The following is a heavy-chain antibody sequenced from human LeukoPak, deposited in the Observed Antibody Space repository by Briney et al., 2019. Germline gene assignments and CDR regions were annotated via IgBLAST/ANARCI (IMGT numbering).Heavy chain of an antibody. J-gene: IGHJ4*02. D-gene: IGHD6-13*01. CDR3: ARFGDSSSWYE. V-gene: IGHV4-59*01. CDR2: IYYSGST. Sequence: SETLSLTCTVSGGSISSYYWSWIRQPPGKGLEWIGYIYYSGSTNYNPSLKSRVTISVDTSKNQFSLKLSSVTAADTAVYCCARFGDSSSWYEWGQGTLVTVSS. CDR1: GGSISSYY.